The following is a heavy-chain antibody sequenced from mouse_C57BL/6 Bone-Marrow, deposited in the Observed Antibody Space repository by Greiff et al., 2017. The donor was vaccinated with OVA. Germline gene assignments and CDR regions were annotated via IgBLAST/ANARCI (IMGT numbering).Heavy chain of an antibody. Sequence: QVQLKESGPGLVQPSQSLSITCTVSGFSLTSYGVHWVRQSPGKGLEWLGVIWRGGSTDYNAAFISRLSISKDNSKSQVFFKMNSLQADDTAIYYCARRGDGEDAMDYWGQGTSVTVSS. CDR3: ARRGDGEDAMDY. J-gene: IGHJ4*01. CDR2: IWRGGST. D-gene: IGHD3-3*01. CDR1: GFSLTSYG. V-gene: IGHV2-2*01.